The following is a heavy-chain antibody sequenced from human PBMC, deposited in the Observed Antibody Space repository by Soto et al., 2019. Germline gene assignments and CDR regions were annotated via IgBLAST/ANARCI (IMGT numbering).Heavy chain of an antibody. CDR2: IYYSGST. CDR3: ARQEWELPYYYYGMDV. Sequence: PSETLSLTCTVSGGSTSSSSYYWGCIRQPPGKGLEWIGSIYYSGSTYYNPSLKSRVTISVDTSKNQFSLKLSSVTAADTAVYYCARQEWELPYYYYGMDVWGQGTTVTVSS. D-gene: IGHD1-26*01. CDR1: GGSTSSSSYY. J-gene: IGHJ6*02. V-gene: IGHV4-39*01.